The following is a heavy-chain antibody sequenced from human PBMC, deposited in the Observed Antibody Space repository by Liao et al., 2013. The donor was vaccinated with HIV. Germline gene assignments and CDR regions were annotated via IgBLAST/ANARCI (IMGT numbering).Heavy chain of an antibody. CDR2: IYTSGST. Sequence: QVQLQESGPGLVKPSETLSSPALSLVAPSVVTTGAGSGSPPGKGLEWIGRIYTSGSTNYNPSLKSRVTMSVDTSKNQFSLKLSSVTAADTAVYYCARARYYYGSGSKFGAFNIWGQGTMVTVSS. CDR3: ARARYYYGSGSKFGAFNI. V-gene: IGHV4-4*07. J-gene: IGHJ3*02. CDR1: VAPSVVTT. D-gene: IGHD3-10*01.